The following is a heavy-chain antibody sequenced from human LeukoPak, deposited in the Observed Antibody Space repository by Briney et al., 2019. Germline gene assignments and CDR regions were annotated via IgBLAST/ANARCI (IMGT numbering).Heavy chain of an antibody. CDR3: ATGLWFGELLFNY. Sequence: ASVNVSCKVSGYTLTELSMHWVRQAPGKGLEWMGGFDPEDGETIYAQKFQGRVTMTEDTSTDTAYMELSSLRSEDTAVYYCATGLWFGELLFNYWGQATLVTVSS. J-gene: IGHJ4*02. D-gene: IGHD3-10*01. CDR1: GYTLTELS. CDR2: FDPEDGET. V-gene: IGHV1-24*01.